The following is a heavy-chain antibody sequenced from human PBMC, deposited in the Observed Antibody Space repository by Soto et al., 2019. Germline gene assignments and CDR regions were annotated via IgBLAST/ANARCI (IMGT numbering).Heavy chain of an antibody. J-gene: IGHJ6*02. CDR2: INHSGST. Sequence: SETLSLTCAVYGGSFSGYYWSWIRQPPGKGLEWIGEINHSGSTNYNPSLKSRVTISVDTSKNQFSLELSSVTAADTAVYYCARGLRYFDWLLYHGYYYGMDVWGQGTTVTVSS. V-gene: IGHV4-34*01. CDR1: GGSFSGYY. CDR3: ARGLRYFDWLLYHGYYYGMDV. D-gene: IGHD3-9*01.